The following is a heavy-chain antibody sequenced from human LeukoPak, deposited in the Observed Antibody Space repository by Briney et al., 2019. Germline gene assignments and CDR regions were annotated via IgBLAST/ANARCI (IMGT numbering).Heavy chain of an antibody. CDR3: ATLKVPGGFDY. D-gene: IGHD6-19*01. Sequence: TSETLSLTCTVSGGSISSGAYYWSWIRQHPGKGLEWIGYIYYSGYTYHSPSLKSRVTISVDTSKNQFSLKLISMTAADTAVYYCATLKVPGGFDYWGQGTVVTVSS. V-gene: IGHV4-31*03. CDR2: IYYSGYT. J-gene: IGHJ4*02. CDR1: GGSISSGAYY.